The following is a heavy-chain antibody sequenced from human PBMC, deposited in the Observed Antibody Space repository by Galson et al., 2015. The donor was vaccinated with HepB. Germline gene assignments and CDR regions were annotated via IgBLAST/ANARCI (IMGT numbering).Heavy chain of an antibody. J-gene: IGHJ4*02. CDR1: TFIFSPYS. D-gene: IGHD3-3*01. CDR2: ISSRSTTI. V-gene: IGHV3-48*04. CDR3: FFLHGNDFKPLDY. Sequence: SLRLSCEASTFIFSPYSMNWVRQAPWKGLEWVSYISSRSTTIYYAVSVKGRFTIARDNAKNSLYLQMNSLRAEDTAVYYWFFLHGNDFKPLDYWGQGTLVTVSS.